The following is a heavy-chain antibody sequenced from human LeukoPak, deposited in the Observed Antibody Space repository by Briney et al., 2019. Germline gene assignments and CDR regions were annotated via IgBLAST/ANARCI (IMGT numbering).Heavy chain of an antibody. V-gene: IGHV3-23*01. D-gene: IGHD3-10*01. CDR3: AKLDYYGNY. CDR1: GFTFRSYV. CDR2: ISGSSVTT. J-gene: IGHJ4*02. Sequence: GGSLRLSCAASGFTFRSYVMSWVRQAPGKGLEWVSTISGSSVTTYYADSVKGRFTISRDNSKNTLYLQMNSLRAEDTAVYYCAKLDYYGNYWGQGTLVTVSS.